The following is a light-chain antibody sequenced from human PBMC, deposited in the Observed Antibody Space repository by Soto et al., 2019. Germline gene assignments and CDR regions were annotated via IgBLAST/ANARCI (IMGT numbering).Light chain of an antibody. CDR1: QSVSSN. J-gene: IGKJ1*01. Sequence: EIVMTQSPATLSVSPGERATLSCRASQSVSSNLAWYQQKPGQAPRLLIYGASTRATDIPARFSGRGSGTEFTLTISSLQSEDFAVYYCQQYNNWPAFGQGTKVEIK. CDR3: QQYNNWPA. V-gene: IGKV3-15*01. CDR2: GAS.